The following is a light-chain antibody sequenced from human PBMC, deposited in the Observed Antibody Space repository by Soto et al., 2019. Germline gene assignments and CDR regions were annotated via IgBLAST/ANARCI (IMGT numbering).Light chain of an antibody. J-gene: IGLJ2*01. V-gene: IGLV2-8*01. CDR2: EVS. Sequence: QSALTQPPSASGSPGQSVTISCTGTSSDVGGYNYVSWYQQHPGKAPKLMIYEVSKRPSGVPDRFSGSKSGTTASLTVAGLPAEDEDDYYCSSYAGSNNVVFGGGTKLTVL. CDR3: SSYAGSNNVV. CDR1: SSDVGGYNY.